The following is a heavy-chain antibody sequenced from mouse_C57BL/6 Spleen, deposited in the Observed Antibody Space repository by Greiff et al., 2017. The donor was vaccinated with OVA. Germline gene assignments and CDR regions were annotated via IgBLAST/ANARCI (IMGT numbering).Heavy chain of an antibody. CDR2: IYPGSGST. V-gene: IGHV1-55*01. CDR3: ARYGPYYAMDY. J-gene: IGHJ4*01. Sequence: VQLQQSGAELVKPGASVKMSCKASGYTFTSYWITWVKQRPGQGLEWIGDIYPGSGSTNYNEKFKSKATLTVDTSSSTAYMQLSSLTSVDSAVYYCARYGPYYAMDYWGQGTSVTVSS. D-gene: IGHD1-1*02. CDR1: GYTFTSYW.